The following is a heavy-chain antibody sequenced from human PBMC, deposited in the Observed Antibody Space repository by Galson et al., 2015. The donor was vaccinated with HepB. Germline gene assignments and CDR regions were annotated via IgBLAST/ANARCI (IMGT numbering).Heavy chain of an antibody. CDR1: GFTFSSSV. CDR3: AKDGEIAAAGWYYGMDV. Sequence: SLRLSCAASGFTFSSSVMSWVRQAPGKGLQWVSAISGSGGSTYYADSVRGRFTISRDNSKNTLYLQMNSLTAEDTAVYYCAKDGEIAAAGWYYGMDVWGQGTTVTVSS. CDR2: ISGSGGST. D-gene: IGHD6-13*01. V-gene: IGHV3-23*01. J-gene: IGHJ6*02.